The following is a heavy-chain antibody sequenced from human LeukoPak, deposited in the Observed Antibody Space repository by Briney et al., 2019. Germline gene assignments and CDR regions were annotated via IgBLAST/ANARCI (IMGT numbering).Heavy chain of an antibody. D-gene: IGHD3-22*01. Sequence: SETLSLTCTVSGGSISSYYWSWIRQPAGKGLEWIGHIYTSGNTNYNPSLKSRVTMSVDTSKNQFSLKLRSVTAADTAVYYCARDGYYFDSSGYYFWGQGTLVTVSS. V-gene: IGHV4-4*07. CDR3: ARDGYYFDSSGYYF. CDR2: IYTSGNT. J-gene: IGHJ4*02. CDR1: GGSISSYY.